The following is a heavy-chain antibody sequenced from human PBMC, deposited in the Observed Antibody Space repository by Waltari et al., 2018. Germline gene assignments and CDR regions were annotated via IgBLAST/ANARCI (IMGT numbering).Heavy chain of an antibody. CDR1: GGSISSYY. CDR2: IYYSGST. J-gene: IGHJ3*02. Sequence: QVQLQESGPGLVKPSETLSLTCTVSGGSISSYYWSWIRQPPGKGLEWIGYIYYSGSTNYSPSLKSRVTISVDTSKNQFSLKLSSVTAADTAVYYCARKVEAFDIWGQGTMVTVSS. V-gene: IGHV4-59*01. CDR3: ARKVEAFDI.